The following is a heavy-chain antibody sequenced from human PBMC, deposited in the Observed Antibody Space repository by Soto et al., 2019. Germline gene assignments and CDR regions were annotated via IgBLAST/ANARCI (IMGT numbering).Heavy chain of an antibody. CDR1: GFTFSSYW. D-gene: IGHD3-16*01. J-gene: IGHJ6*02. CDR2: IMSDGSGT. Sequence: EVQLVESGGGLVQPGGSLRLSCAASGFTFSSYWMHWVRQGPGEGLVWVSRIMSDGSGTTYADSEKGRFTISRDNAKNPLYLQMNSLRAEDTAVYHCARSRGSGGVEYNMDVWGQGTTVTVSS. CDR3: ARSRGSGGVEYNMDV. V-gene: IGHV3-74*01.